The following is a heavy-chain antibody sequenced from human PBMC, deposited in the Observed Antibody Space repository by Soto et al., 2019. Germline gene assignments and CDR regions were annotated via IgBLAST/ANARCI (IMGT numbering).Heavy chain of an antibody. D-gene: IGHD1-26*01. Sequence: SETLSLTCTVSGGSISSSSYYWGWIRQPPGKGLEWIGSIYYSGSTYYNPSLKSRVTISVDTSKNQSSLKLRSVTAADTAVYYCARQSPDYLGSVGWFDPWGQGTLVTVSS. CDR1: GGSISSSSYY. V-gene: IGHV4-39*01. CDR3: ARQSPDYLGSVGWFDP. CDR2: IYYSGST. J-gene: IGHJ5*02.